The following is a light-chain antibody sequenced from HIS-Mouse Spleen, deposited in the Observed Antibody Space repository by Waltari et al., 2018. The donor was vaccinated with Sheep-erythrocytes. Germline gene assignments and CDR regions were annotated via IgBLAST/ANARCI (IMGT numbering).Light chain of an antibody. J-gene: IGLJ3*02. CDR2: EDS. CDR1: ALPKKY. Sequence: SYELTQPPSVSVSPGQTARNTCSGDALPKKYAYWYQQKSGQAPVLVIYEDSKRPSGIPERFSGSSSGTMATLTISGAQVEDEADYYCYSTDSSGNHSWVFGGGTKLTVL. CDR3: YSTDSSGNHSWV. V-gene: IGLV3-10*01.